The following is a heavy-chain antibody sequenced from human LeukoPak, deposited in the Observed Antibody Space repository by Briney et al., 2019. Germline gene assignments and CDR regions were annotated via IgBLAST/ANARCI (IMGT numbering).Heavy chain of an antibody. Sequence: ASVKVSCKASGYTFTGYYMHWVRQARGQGLEWMGWINPNSGGTNYAQKFQGRVTMTRDTSISTAYMELSRLRSDDTAVYYCAIQLEDQLLWQYFDYWGQGTLVTVSS. CDR3: AIQLEDQLLWQYFDY. D-gene: IGHD2-2*01. CDR2: INPNSGGT. CDR1: GYTFTGYY. V-gene: IGHV1-2*02. J-gene: IGHJ4*02.